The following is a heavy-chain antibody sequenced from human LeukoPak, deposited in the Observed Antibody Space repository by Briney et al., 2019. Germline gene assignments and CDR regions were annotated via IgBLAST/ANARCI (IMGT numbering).Heavy chain of an antibody. Sequence: GASVMVSCKASGYTFTSYYMHWVRQAPGQGLEWMGIINPSGGSTSYAQKFQGRVTMTRDTSTSTVYMELSSLRSEDTAVYYCATTPIVATINNWFDPWGQGTLVTVSS. J-gene: IGHJ5*02. CDR3: ATTPIVATINNWFDP. CDR2: INPSGGST. CDR1: GYTFTSYY. D-gene: IGHD5-12*01. V-gene: IGHV1-46*01.